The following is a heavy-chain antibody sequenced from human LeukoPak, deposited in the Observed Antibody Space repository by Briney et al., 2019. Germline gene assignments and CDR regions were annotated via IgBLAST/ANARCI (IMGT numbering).Heavy chain of an antibody. V-gene: IGHV1-2*02. Sequence: GASVTVSCKVSGYTFTGYYMHWVRQAPGQGLEWMGWINPNSGGTNYAQKFQGRVTMTRDTSISTAYMELSSLRSDDTAVYYCARVGGYDFWSGHHGYYFDYWGQGTLVTVSS. J-gene: IGHJ4*02. CDR1: GYTFTGYY. CDR3: ARVGGYDFWSGHHGYYFDY. CDR2: INPNSGGT. D-gene: IGHD3-3*01.